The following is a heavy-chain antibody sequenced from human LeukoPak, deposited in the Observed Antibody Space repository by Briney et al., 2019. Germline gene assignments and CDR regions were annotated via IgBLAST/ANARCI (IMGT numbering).Heavy chain of an antibody. Sequence: ASVKASCKASGYTFTSYGISWVRQAPGQGLEWMGWISAYNGNTNYAQKLQGRVTMTTDTSTSTAYMELRSLRSDDTAVYYCAGQRGSSGYYRFDPWGQGTLVTVSS. V-gene: IGHV1-18*01. CDR2: ISAYNGNT. D-gene: IGHD3-22*01. J-gene: IGHJ5*02. CDR3: AGQRGSSGYYRFDP. CDR1: GYTFTSYG.